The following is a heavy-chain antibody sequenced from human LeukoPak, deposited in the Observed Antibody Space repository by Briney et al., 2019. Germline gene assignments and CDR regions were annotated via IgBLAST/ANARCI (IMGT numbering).Heavy chain of an antibody. V-gene: IGHV1-2*02. Sequence: ASVKVSCKASGYTFTGYYVHWVRQAPGQGLEWMGWINPNSGGTNYAQKFQGRVTMTRDTSISTAYMELSRLRSDDTAVYYCARGCYVVVAATPFCAFDIWGQGTMVTVSS. CDR1: GYTFTGYY. CDR3: ARGCYVVVAATPFCAFDI. CDR2: INPNSGGT. D-gene: IGHD2-15*01. J-gene: IGHJ3*02.